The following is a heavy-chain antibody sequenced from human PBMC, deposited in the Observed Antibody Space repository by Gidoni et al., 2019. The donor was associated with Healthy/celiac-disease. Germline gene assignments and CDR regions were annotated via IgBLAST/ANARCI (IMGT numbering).Heavy chain of an antibody. CDR1: GFTFRRYS. CDR2: ISSSSSYI. J-gene: IGHJ4*02. V-gene: IGHV3-21*01. D-gene: IGHD3-22*01. CDR3: ARDKGGMDSSGYYRY. Sequence: VQPVESGGGLVKPGGSLRLSCASSGFTFRRYSMNWCRQAPGKGLEWVSSISSSSSYIYYADSVKGRFTIARDNAKNSLYLQMNSLRAEDTAVYYCARDKGGMDSSGYYRYWGQGTLVTVSS.